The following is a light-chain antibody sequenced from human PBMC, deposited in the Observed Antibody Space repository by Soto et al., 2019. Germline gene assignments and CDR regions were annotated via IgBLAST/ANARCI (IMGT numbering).Light chain of an antibody. V-gene: IGLV2-8*01. J-gene: IGLJ2*01. CDR1: SSDVGDYNY. CDR3: SSYAVSNSLV. Sequence: QSALTQPSSASGSPGQSVTISCTGTSSDVGDYNYVSWYQQHPGKAPKLMIYEVSKRPSGVPDRFSGSKSGNTASLTVSGLQAEDEADYYCSSYAVSNSLVFGGGTKVTVL. CDR2: EVS.